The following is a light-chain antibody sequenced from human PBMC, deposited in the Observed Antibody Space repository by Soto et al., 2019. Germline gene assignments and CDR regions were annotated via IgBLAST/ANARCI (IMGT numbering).Light chain of an antibody. V-gene: IGKV3-20*01. CDR2: AAS. CDR1: QTVSSSF. J-gene: IGKJ3*01. CDR3: QQSGSSPFT. Sequence: EIVLTQSPGTLSLSPGERATLSCRASQTVSSSFLAWYQQKPGQAPRLLIYAASSRATAIPDRFNGSGSGTDFALTISTLEPEDFAVYYCQQSGSSPFTFGPGTKVEIK.